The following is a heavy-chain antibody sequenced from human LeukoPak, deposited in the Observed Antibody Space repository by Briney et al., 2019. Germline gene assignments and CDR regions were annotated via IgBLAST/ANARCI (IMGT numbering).Heavy chain of an antibody. D-gene: IGHD3-10*01. J-gene: IGHJ6*03. CDR1: GGSISSYY. CDR2: IYYSGST. V-gene: IGHV4-59*01. Sequence: PSETLSLTCTVSGGSISSYYWSWIRQPPGKGLEWIGYIYYSGSTNYNPSLKSRVTISVDTSKNQFSLKLSSVTAADTAVYYCARDRVYGSGTYTLDYYYYYMDVWGKGTTVTVSS. CDR3: ARDRVYGSGTYTLDYYYYYMDV.